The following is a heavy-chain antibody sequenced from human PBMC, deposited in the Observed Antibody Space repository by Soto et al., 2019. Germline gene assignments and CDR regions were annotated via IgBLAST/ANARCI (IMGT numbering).Heavy chain of an antibody. CDR2: IYYSGST. CDR1: GGSISSSSYY. J-gene: IGHJ5*02. Sequence: SETLSLTCTVSGGSISSSSYYWGWIRQPPGKGLEWIGSIYYSGSTYYNPSLKSRVTISVDTSKNQFSLKLSSVTAADTAVYYCARPDSSGYYFGWFDPWGQGTRVTVS. V-gene: IGHV4-39*01. CDR3: ARPDSSGYYFGWFDP. D-gene: IGHD3-22*01.